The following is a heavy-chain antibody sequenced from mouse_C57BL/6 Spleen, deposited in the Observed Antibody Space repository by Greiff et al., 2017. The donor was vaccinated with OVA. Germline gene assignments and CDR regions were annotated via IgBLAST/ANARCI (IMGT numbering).Heavy chain of an antibody. Sequence: QVQLQQPGAELVKPGASVEMSCKASGYTFTSYWITWVKQRPGQGLEWIGDIYPGSGSTNYNEKFKSKATLTVDTSSSTAYMQLSSLTSEDSAVYYCARWGAQALADWGQGTLVTVSA. CDR1: GYTFTSYW. CDR3: ARWGAQALAD. V-gene: IGHV1-55*01. J-gene: IGHJ3*01. CDR2: IYPGSGST. D-gene: IGHD3-2*02.